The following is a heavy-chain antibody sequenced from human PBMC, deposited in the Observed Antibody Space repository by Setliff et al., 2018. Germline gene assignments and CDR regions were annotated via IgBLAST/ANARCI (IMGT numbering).Heavy chain of an antibody. CDR3: ARDRITIFGVVIPFDY. J-gene: IGHJ4*02. CDR1: GGSFSGYY. V-gene: IGHV4-34*01. D-gene: IGHD3-3*01. Sequence: KASETLSLTCAVYGGSFSGYYWSWIRQPPGKGLEWIGEINHSGSTNYNPSLKSRVTISVDTSKNQFSLKLSSVTAADTAVYYCARDRITIFGVVIPFDYWGQGALVTVSS. CDR2: INHSGST.